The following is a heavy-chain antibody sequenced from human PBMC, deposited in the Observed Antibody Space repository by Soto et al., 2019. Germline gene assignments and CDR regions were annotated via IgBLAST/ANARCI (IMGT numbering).Heavy chain of an antibody. CDR2: IGVAGDT. CDR3: ASGGWGSSWYEGGSRIDY. V-gene: IGHV3-13*01. D-gene: IGHD6-13*01. J-gene: IGHJ4*02. CDR1: GFTFSGYD. Sequence: EVQLVESGGGFVQPGGSLRLSCAASGFTFSGYDMHWVRQVAGKGLEWVSAIGVAGDTYYPDSVKGRFTVSRENAKRYLYLQMNSLRVDDTAIYFCASGGWGSSWYEGGSRIDYWGQGTLVTVSS.